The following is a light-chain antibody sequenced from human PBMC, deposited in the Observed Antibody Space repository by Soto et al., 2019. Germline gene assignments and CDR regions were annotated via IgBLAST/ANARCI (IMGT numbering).Light chain of an antibody. CDR3: QQYYITPPYT. CDR2: WAS. Sequence: DIVMTQSPDSLAVSLGERATINCKSSQSVLYSSNNKNYLAWYQQKPGQPPKLLIYWASTRESGVPDRFSGSGSGTDFTLTISSLQAEDVAVYYCQQYYITPPYTFGQGTQLEIK. J-gene: IGKJ2*01. CDR1: QSVLYSSNNKNY. V-gene: IGKV4-1*01.